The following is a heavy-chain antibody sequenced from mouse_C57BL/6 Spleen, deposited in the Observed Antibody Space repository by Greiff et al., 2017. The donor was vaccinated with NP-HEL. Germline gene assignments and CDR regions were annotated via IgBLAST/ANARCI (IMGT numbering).Heavy chain of an antibody. Sequence: EVKLMESGGGLVKPGGSLKLSCAASGFTFSDYGMHWVRQAPEKGLEWVAYISSGSSTIYYADTVKGRFTISRDNAKNTLFLQMTSLRSEDTAMYYCARTPLYGYFDYWGQGTTLTVSS. CDR2: ISSGSSTI. CDR1: GFTFSDYG. D-gene: IGHD1-1*01. V-gene: IGHV5-17*01. J-gene: IGHJ2*01. CDR3: ARTPLYGYFDY.